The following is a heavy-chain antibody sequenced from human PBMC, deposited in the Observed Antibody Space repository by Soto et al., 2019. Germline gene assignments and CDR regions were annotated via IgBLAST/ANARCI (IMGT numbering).Heavy chain of an antibody. CDR3: TTHEEGAPWAGGFDS. Sequence: RGSRRLSCAASGFRFRTRAMIWVRQAPGKGLEWVASIRPGGDSTYYADSVKGRFAVSRDNSNVTLYLQMDSLRVEDTAIYYCTTHEEGAPWAGGFDSWGQGTLVTVSS. CDR2: IRPGGDST. J-gene: IGHJ5*01. CDR1: GFRFRTRA. D-gene: IGHD1-26*01. V-gene: IGHV3-23*01.